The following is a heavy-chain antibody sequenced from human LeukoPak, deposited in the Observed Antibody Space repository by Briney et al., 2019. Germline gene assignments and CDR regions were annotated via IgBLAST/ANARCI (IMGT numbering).Heavy chain of an antibody. CDR2: IKQDGSEK. CDR3: ARGHYYDSSGATSKVDY. D-gene: IGHD3-22*01. Sequence: GGSLRLSCAASGFTFSSYWMSWVRQAPGKGLEWVANIKQDGSEKYYVDSVKGRFTISRDNSKNTLYLQMNSLRAEDTAVYYCARGHYYDSSGATSKVDYWGQGTLVTVSS. J-gene: IGHJ4*02. V-gene: IGHV3-7*03. CDR1: GFTFSSYW.